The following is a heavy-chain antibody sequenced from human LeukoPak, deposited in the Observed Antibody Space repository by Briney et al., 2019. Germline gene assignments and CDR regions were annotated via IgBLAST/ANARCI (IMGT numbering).Heavy chain of an antibody. D-gene: IGHD4-17*01. CDR2: IGTAGDT. J-gene: IGHJ4*02. Sequence: PGGSLRLSCAASGFTFSNYDMHWVGQVTGKGLERVSAIGTAGDTYYPGSVKGRFTISRENAKNSLYLQMNSLRAGDTAVYYCARVSGDYDPAYDYWGQGTLVTVSS. CDR3: ARVSGDYDPAYDY. V-gene: IGHV3-13*04. CDR1: GFTFSNYD.